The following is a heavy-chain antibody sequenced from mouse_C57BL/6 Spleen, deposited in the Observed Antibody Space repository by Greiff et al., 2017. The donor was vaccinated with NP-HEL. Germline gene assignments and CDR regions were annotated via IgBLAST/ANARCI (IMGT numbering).Heavy chain of an antibody. Sequence: EVKVVESGGGLVKPGGSLKLSCAASGFTFSSYAMSWVRQTPEKRLEWVATISDGGSYTYYPDNVKGRVTISRDNAKNNLYLQMSHLKSEDTAMYYCARGGGSSDYWGQGTTLTVSS. J-gene: IGHJ2*01. CDR2: ISDGGSYT. CDR1: GFTFSSYA. D-gene: IGHD1-1*01. V-gene: IGHV5-4*03. CDR3: ARGGGSSDY.